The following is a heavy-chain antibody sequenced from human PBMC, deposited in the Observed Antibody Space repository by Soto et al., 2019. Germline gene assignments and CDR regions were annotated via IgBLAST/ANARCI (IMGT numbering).Heavy chain of an antibody. V-gene: IGHV3-30-3*01. CDR3: ARPLWRDDYNWGYFDL. CDR2: ISYDGSNK. CDR1: GFTFSSYA. D-gene: IGHD4-4*01. Sequence: QVQLVESGGGVVQPGRSLRLSCAASGFTFSSYAMHWVRQAPGNGLEWVAVISYDGSNKYYADSVKGRFTISRDNSKNTLYLQMNSLRLEDTAVYYWARPLWRDDYNWGYFDLWGRGTLVTVSS. J-gene: IGHJ2*01.